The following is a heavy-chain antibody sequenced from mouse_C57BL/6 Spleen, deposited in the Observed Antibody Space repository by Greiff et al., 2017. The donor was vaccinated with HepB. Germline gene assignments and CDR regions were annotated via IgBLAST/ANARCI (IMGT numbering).Heavy chain of an antibody. CDR1: GYTFTDYY. J-gene: IGHJ2*01. CDR2: INPNNGGT. CDR3: AYYDYDGGDY. V-gene: IGHV1-26*01. Sequence: EVQLQQSGPELVKPGASVKISCKASGYTFTDYYMNWVKQSHGKSLEWIGDINPNNGGTSYNQKFKGKATLTVDKSSSTAYMELRSLTSEDSAVYYCAYYDYDGGDYWGQGTTLTVSS. D-gene: IGHD2-4*01.